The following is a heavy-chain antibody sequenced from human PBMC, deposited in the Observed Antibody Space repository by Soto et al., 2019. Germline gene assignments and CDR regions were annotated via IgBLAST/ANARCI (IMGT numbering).Heavy chain of an antibody. V-gene: IGHV1-69*13. CDR1: GGTFSSYG. CDR2: SIPIFGTA. Sequence: GASVKVSCKASGGTFSSYGISWVRQAPGQGLEWMGRSIPIFGTANYAQKFHDRVTITADESTSTAYMELSSLRFEDTAVYYCARDSVPAAISDAFDIWGQGTMVTVSS. D-gene: IGHD2-2*01. CDR3: ARDSVPAAISDAFDI. J-gene: IGHJ3*02.